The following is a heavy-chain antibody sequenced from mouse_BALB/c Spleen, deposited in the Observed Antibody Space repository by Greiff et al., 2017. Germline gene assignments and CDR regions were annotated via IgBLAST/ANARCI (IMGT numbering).Heavy chain of an antibody. CDR3: GRWDYDEGYFDY. V-gene: IGHV1-37*01. J-gene: IGHJ2*01. CDR2: INPYNGDT. D-gene: IGHD2-4*01. CDR1: GYSFTGYF. Sequence: EVKLMESGPELVKPGASVKISCKASGYSFTGYFMNWVKQSHGKSLEWIGRINPYNGDTFYNQKFKGKATLTVDKSSSTAHMELLSLTSEDSAVYYCGRWDYDEGYFDYWGQGTTLTVSS.